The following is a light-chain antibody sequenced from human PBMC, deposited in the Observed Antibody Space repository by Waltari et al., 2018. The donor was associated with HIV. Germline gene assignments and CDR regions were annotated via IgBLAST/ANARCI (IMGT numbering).Light chain of an antibody. V-gene: IGLV3-1*01. J-gene: IGLJ2*01. CDR1: KLGDKY. CDR2: QDD. CDR3: QAWDRSTTVV. Sequence: SYELTQPPSVSVSPGQTARIICSGNKLGDKYACWYQQKPGQSPVLVMYQDDRRPAGIPERFSGSNSGNTATLTISGTQAMDEADYYCQAWDRSTTVVFGGGTKVTVL.